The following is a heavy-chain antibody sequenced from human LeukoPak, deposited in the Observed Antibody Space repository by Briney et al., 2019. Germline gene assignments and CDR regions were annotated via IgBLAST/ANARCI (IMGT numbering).Heavy chain of an antibody. CDR3: AREGGPDYYYYYYMDV. Sequence: SVKVSCKASGYTFTIYGISWVRQAPGQGLEWMGGIIPIFGTANYAQKFQGRVTITADKSTSTAYMELSSLRSEDTAVYCCAREGGPDYYYYYYMDVWGKGTTVTVSS. V-gene: IGHV1-69*06. CDR1: GYTFTIYG. J-gene: IGHJ6*03. D-gene: IGHD2-15*01. CDR2: IIPIFGTA.